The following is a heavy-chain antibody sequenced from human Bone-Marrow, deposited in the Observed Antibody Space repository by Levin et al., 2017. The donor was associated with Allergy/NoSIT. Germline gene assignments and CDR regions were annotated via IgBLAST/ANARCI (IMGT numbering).Heavy chain of an antibody. CDR2: VIPVFDTT. Sequence: SVKVSCKASGGVFDNYAFSWIRQAPGEGLEWMGRVIPVFDTTDYAQKFQGRVTITADRSTSTTYMELSGLTSEDTAVYYCARHRFFGDLLYTVSFDFWGQGALVTVSS. CDR1: GGVFDNYA. CDR3: ARHRFFGDLLYTVSFDF. J-gene: IGHJ4*02. D-gene: IGHD3-10*01. V-gene: IGHV1-69*06.